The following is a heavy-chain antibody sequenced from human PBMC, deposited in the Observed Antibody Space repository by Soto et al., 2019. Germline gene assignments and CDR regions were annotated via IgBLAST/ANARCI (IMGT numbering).Heavy chain of an antibody. CDR3: AKDKSGTTAFDV. Sequence: GGSLRLSCADSGFTFSTYALSWARQAPGKRLEWVSAINERGGSTYYADSVKGRFTISRDNSKNTLYLQMNSLRAEDTALYYCAKDKSGTTAFDVWGQGTMVTVSS. D-gene: IGHD1-1*01. CDR2: INERGGST. V-gene: IGHV3-23*01. CDR1: GFTFSTYA. J-gene: IGHJ3*01.